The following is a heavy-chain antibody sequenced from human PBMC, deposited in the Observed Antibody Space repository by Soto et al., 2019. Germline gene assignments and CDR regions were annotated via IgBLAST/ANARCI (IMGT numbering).Heavy chain of an antibody. V-gene: IGHV6-1*01. D-gene: IGHD2-15*01. CDR2: TYYRSKWYH. J-gene: IGHJ5*02. CDR3: ARGVGYCGGDSCYTPINWFDP. Sequence: SQTLSLTCVISGDTVFSNSAAWNWIRQSPSRGLEWLGRTYYRSKWYHDYAFSVKSRITINPDTSKNQISLQLNSVTPEDTAIYYCARGVGYCGGDSCYTPINWFDPWGQGTQVTVSS. CDR1: GDTVFSNSAA.